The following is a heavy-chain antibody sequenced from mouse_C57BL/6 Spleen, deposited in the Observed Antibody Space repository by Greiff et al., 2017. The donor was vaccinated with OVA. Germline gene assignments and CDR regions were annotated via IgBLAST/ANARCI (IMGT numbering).Heavy chain of an antibody. CDR2: IYPGSGST. CDR1: GYTFTSYW. V-gene: IGHV1-55*01. D-gene: IGHD1-2*01. CDR3: AREVLRPASFAY. J-gene: IGHJ3*01. Sequence: VQLQQPGAELVKPGASVKMSCKASGYTFTSYWITWVKQRPGQGLEWIGDIYPGSGSTNYNEKFKSKATLTVDTSSSTAYMQLSSLTSEDSAVYYCAREVLRPASFAYWGQGTLVTVSA.